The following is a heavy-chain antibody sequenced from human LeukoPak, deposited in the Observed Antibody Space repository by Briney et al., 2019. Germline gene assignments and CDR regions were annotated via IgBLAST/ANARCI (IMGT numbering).Heavy chain of an antibody. CDR2: ISSDGTTT. D-gene: IGHD2-8*02. CDR3: VVIVLG. V-gene: IGHV3-74*01. Sequence: GGSLRLSCAPSGFTITNYWMHWVRQAPGQGLVWVSRISSDGTTTNYADSVRGRFTISRDNAKNMLYLQMNSLRAEDTAIYYCVVIVLGWGQGTLVTVSS. J-gene: IGHJ4*02. CDR1: GFTITNYW.